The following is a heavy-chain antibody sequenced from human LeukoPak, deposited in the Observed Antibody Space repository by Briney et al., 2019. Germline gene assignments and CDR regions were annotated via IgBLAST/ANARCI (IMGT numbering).Heavy chain of an antibody. V-gene: IGHV4-59*01. Sequence: SETLSLTCTVSGGSISSYYWSWIPQPPGKGLEWLGYIYYSGSTNYNPSLKSPVTISVDTSKNQFSLKLSSVTAADTAVYYCASMEESSGYFDYWGQGTLVTVSS. CDR3: ASMEESSGYFDY. J-gene: IGHJ4*02. D-gene: IGHD3-16*01. CDR2: IYYSGST. CDR1: GGSISSYY.